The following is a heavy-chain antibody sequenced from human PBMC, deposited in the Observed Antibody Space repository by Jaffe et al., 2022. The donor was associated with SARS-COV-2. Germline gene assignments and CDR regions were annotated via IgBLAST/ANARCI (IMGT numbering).Heavy chain of an antibody. CDR3: ARDWWFGGYYYYGMDV. V-gene: IGHV3-7*01. Sequence: EVQLVESGGGLVQPGGSLRLSCAASGFTFSSYWMSWVRQAPGKGLEWVANIKQDGSEKYYVDSVKGRFTISRDNAKNSLYLQMNSLRAEDTAVYYCARDWWFGGYYYYGMDVWGQGTTVTVSS. CDR2: IKQDGSEK. CDR1: GFTFSSYW. D-gene: IGHD3-10*01. J-gene: IGHJ6*02.